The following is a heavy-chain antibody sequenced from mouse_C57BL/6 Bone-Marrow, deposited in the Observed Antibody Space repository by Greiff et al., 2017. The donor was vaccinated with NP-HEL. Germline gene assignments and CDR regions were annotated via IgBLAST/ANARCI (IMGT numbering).Heavy chain of an antibody. Sequence: EVQRVESGGGLVKPGGSLKLSCAASGFTFSDYGMHWVRQAPEKGLEWVAYISSGSSTIYYADTVKGRFTISRDNAKNTLFLQMTSLRSEDTAMYYCARRDYYGSSYYWYFDVWGTGTTVTVSS. CDR3: ARRDYYGSSYYWYFDV. CDR1: GFTFSDYG. J-gene: IGHJ1*03. D-gene: IGHD1-1*01. CDR2: ISSGSSTI. V-gene: IGHV5-17*01.